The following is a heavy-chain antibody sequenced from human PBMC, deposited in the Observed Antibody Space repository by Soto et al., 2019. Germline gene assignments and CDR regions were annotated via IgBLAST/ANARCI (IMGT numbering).Heavy chain of an antibody. CDR2: ISSSSSYI. CDR1: GFTFSSYS. J-gene: IGHJ4*02. CDR3: ASSSSWYSEFCFDY. Sequence: GGSLRLSCAASGFTFSSYSMNWVRQAPGKGLEWVSSISSSSSYIYYADSVKGRFTISRDNAKNSLYLQMNSLRAEDTAVYYCASSSSWYSEFCFDYWGQGTLVTVSS. V-gene: IGHV3-21*01. D-gene: IGHD6-13*01.